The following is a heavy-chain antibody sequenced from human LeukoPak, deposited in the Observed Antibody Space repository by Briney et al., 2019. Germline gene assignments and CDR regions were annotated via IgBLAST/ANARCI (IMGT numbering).Heavy chain of an antibody. CDR2: IIPIFGTA. V-gene: IGHV1-69*05. Sequence: GSSVKVSCKASGGTFSSYAISWVRQAPGQGLEWMGGIIPIFGTANYAQKFQGRVTITTDESTSTAYMELSSLRSEDTAVYYCARARIECSSTSCYRTYYYYMDVWGKGTTVTVSS. J-gene: IGHJ6*03. CDR1: GGTFSSYA. CDR3: ARARIECSSTSCYRTYYYYMDV. D-gene: IGHD2-2*02.